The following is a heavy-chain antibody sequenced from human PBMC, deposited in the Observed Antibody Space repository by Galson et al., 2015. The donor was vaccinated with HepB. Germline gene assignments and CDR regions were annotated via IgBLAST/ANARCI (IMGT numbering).Heavy chain of an antibody. CDR3: TRDLRPFGVWYNFDY. CDR1: GFTFSDYY. Sequence: SLRLSCAASGFTFSDYYMSWIRQAPGKGLEWISYISSSAVYTNYADSVKGRFTISRDNARNSLFLQINSMRAEDTAVYYCTRDLRPFGVWYNFDYWGQGTLVTVSS. CDR2: ISSSAVYT. J-gene: IGHJ4*02. D-gene: IGHD3-3*01. V-gene: IGHV3-11*06.